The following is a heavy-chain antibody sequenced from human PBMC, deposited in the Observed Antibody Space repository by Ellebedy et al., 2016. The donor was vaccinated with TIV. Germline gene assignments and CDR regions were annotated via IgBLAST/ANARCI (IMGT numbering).Heavy chain of an antibody. J-gene: IGHJ5*02. Sequence: GESLKISXAASGFTFSSYWMSWVRQAPGKGLEWVANIKQDGSEKYYVDSVKGRFTISRDNAKNSLYLQMNSLRTEDTAVYYCAREYDFWSGYFGRFDPWGQGTLVTVSS. CDR2: IKQDGSEK. CDR3: AREYDFWSGYFGRFDP. CDR1: GFTFSSYW. D-gene: IGHD3-3*01. V-gene: IGHV3-7*01.